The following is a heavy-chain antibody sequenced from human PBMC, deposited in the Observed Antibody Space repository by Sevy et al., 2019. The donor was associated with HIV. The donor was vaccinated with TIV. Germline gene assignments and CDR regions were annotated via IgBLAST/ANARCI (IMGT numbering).Heavy chain of an antibody. CDR1: GFTFSSYG. CDR2: IWYDGSNK. V-gene: IGHV3-33*01. Sequence: GGSLRLSCAASGFTFSSYGMHWVRQAPGKGLEWVAVIWYDGSNKYYADSVKGRFTISRDNSKNTLYLQMNSLRAEDTAVYYCAREAVAGTVEDYWGQGTLVTVSS. J-gene: IGHJ4*02. CDR3: AREAVAGTVEDY. D-gene: IGHD6-19*01.